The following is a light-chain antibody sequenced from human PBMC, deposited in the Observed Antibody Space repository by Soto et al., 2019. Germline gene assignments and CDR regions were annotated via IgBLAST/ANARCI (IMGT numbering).Light chain of an antibody. J-gene: IGKJ4*01. V-gene: IGKV1-33*01. Sequence: DIQMTQSPSSLSASVGDRVTITCQASQDIRRYVNWYQQQPGKAPKLLISDASNLEAGVPTRFSASGSGTYFTFSISSLQPEDLATYYCQQSTGLPTFGGGTEVELK. CDR3: QQSTGLPT. CDR1: QDIRRY. CDR2: DAS.